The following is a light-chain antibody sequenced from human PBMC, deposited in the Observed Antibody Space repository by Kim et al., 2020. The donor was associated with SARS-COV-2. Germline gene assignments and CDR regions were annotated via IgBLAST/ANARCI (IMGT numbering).Light chain of an antibody. V-gene: IGLV2-14*03. CDR3: SSYTSTTTRV. CDR1: SSDVGGYNY. CDR2: DVS. Sequence: QSVLTQPASVSGSPGQSITISCTGTSSDVGGYNYVSWYQQHRGKAPKLLIFDVSRRPSGVSYRFSGSKSGNTASLTISGLQAEDEADYYCSSYTSTTTRVFGGGTQLTVL. J-gene: IGLJ2*01.